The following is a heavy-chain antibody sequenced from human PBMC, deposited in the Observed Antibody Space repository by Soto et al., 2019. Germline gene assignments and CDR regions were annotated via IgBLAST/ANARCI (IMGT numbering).Heavy chain of an antibody. D-gene: IGHD3-22*01. CDR3: ATSSIGNSSGYLPF. V-gene: IGHV4-31*03. CDR2: IYHSGST. J-gene: IGHJ4*02. CDR1: GVSINNNNFY. Sequence: QVQLQESGPGLVKPSQTLSLTCTVSGVSINNNNFYWSWIRQYPGKGLEWIGYIYHSGSTYYNPSLKSRVTISVDTSRNQFYLKLSSVTAADTAVYYCATSSIGNSSGYLPFWGQGTLVTVSS.